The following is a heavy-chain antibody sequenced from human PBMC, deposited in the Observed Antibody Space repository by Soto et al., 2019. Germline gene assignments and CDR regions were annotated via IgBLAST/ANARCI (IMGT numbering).Heavy chain of an antibody. CDR3: RTQWLD. D-gene: IGHD6-19*01. CDR1: VFTFSDAW. Sequence: PGGSLRLSCASSVFTFSDAWMSWVRQAPGKGLEWVGLIKKKTDGGTTEYAAPVKGRFTISRDDSKNTLYLQMSSLKTEDTAVYYCRTQWLDWGQGTLVTVSS. V-gene: IGHV3-15*01. CDR2: IKKKTDGGTT. J-gene: IGHJ4*02.